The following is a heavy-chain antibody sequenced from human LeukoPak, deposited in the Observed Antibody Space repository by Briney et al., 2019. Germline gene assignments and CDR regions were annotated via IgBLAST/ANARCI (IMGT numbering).Heavy chain of an antibody. CDR1: GFTFSKFW. J-gene: IGHJ4*02. D-gene: IGHD2-15*01. V-gene: IGHV3-7*01. Sequence: GGSLRLSCAASGFTFSKFWMTWVRRTPGKGLEWVANINQDGSEKSYVDSVKGRFTISRDNTRNSLFLQMYSLRAEDTAVYFCAREDGYCSGGNCYSYFDSWGQGTLVTVSS. CDR3: AREDGYCSGGNCYSYFDS. CDR2: INQDGSEK.